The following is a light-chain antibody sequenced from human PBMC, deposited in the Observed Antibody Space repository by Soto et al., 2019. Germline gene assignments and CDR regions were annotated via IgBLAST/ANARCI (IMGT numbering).Light chain of an antibody. CDR2: GAS. V-gene: IGKV3-20*01. CDR1: QRVSSNY. Sequence: EIVLTQSPGTLSLSPGERATLSCRASQRVSSNYLAWYQQKLGQAPRLLIHGASNRATGIPDRFSGSGSGTDFTLTVSRLEPEDFAVYYCHQYGGSPPYTFGQGTKLEIK. CDR3: HQYGGSPPYT. J-gene: IGKJ2*01.